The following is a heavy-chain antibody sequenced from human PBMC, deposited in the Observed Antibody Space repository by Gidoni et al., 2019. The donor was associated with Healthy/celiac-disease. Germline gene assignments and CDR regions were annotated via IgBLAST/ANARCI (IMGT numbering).Heavy chain of an antibody. Sequence: ELQLLQSGAEVKKPGESLKISCKGSGYSFTSYWIGWVRQRPGKGLEWMGIIYPGDSDTRYSPSFKGQVTISADKSISTAYLQWSSLKASDTAMYYCARQSYYDSSGYYYPRNWYFDLWGRGTLVTVSS. CDR3: ARQSYYDSSGYYYPRNWYFDL. CDR1: GYSFTSYW. D-gene: IGHD3-22*01. V-gene: IGHV5-51*01. CDR2: IYPGDSDT. J-gene: IGHJ2*01.